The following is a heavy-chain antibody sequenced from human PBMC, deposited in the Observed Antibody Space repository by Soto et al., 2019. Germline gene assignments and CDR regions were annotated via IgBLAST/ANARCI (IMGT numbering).Heavy chain of an antibody. V-gene: IGHV1-46*01. J-gene: IGHJ3*02. CDR1: GYTFTSYY. Sequence: ASVKVSCTASGYTFTSYYMHCVRQSPAQWLEWMGIINPSGGSTSYAQKFQGRVTMTRDTSTSTVYMELSSLRSEDTAVYYCARQIGPIADDAFDIWGQGTMVTVSS. D-gene: IGHD6-13*01. CDR2: INPSGGST. CDR3: ARQIGPIADDAFDI.